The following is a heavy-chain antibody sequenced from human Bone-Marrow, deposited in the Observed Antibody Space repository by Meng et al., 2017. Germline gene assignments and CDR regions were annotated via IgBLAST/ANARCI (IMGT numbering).Heavy chain of an antibody. CDR1: GGTSTSYA. V-gene: IGHV1-69*01. D-gene: IGHD5-18*01. Sequence: GQLVQTWADVKKPGSSVKVLYKDSGGTSTSYAISWVRQAPGQGLEWMGGIIPIFGTANYAQKFQGRVTITADESTSTAYMELSSLRSEHTAVYYCARIPFSRIQGSFWFDPWGQGTLVTVSS. J-gene: IGHJ5*02. CDR3: ARIPFSRIQGSFWFDP. CDR2: IIPIFGTA.